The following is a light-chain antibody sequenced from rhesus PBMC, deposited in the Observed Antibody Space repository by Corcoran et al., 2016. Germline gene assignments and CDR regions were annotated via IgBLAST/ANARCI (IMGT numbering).Light chain of an antibody. J-gene: IGKJ2*01. CDR2: AAS. Sequence: DIQMTQSPSSLSASVGDTVTITCRARQGTSSYLNWFQQKQRKAPKLLIYAASSLESGVPSRFSGSGAGTQFTLTISSLQPEDFAAYYCLQHNSYPYSFGQGTKVEIK. V-gene: IGKV1-28*01. CDR1: QGTSSY. CDR3: LQHNSYPYS.